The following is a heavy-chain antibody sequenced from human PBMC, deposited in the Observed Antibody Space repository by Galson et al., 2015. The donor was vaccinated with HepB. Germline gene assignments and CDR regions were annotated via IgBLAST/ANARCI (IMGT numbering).Heavy chain of an antibody. CDR1: GGPINSGSHY. CDR2: IRSIGTT. Sequence: TLSLTCTVSGGPINSGSHYWSWIRLHPGKGLEWIGDIRSIGTTYYNPSLKGRVTISVDTSKNQFSLKLSSVTAADTAVYYCARSHYCTGGVCYYGYYYYFDVWGKGTTVTVSS. V-gene: IGHV4-31*03. J-gene: IGHJ6*03. CDR3: ARSHYCTGGVCYYGYYYYFDV. D-gene: IGHD2-8*02.